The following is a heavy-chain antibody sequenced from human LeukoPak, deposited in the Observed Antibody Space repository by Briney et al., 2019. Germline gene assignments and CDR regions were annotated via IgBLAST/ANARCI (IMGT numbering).Heavy chain of an antibody. V-gene: IGHV3-30*04. Sequence: GGSLRLSCAASGFTFSSYAMHWVRQAPGKGLEWVAVISYDGSNKYYADSVKGRFTISRDNSKNTLYLQMNSLRAEDTGVYYCARDPTRGYDILTGLSPWGQGTLVTVSS. D-gene: IGHD3-9*01. CDR2: ISYDGSNK. CDR3: ARDPTRGYDILTGLSP. CDR1: GFTFSSYA. J-gene: IGHJ5*02.